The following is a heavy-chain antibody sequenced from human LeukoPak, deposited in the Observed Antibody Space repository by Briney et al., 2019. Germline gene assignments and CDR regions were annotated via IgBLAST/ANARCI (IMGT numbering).Heavy chain of an antibody. D-gene: IGHD3-3*01. CDR3: ARDERLLSFLK. Sequence: GGSPRLSCAASGFTFSNYGLSWVRQAPGKGLEWVSGITGSGGRTYYADSVKGRFTISRDNSKNTLYLQMNSLRAEDTAIYYCARDERLLSFLKWGQGTLVTVSS. CDR1: GFTFSNYG. V-gene: IGHV3-23*01. CDR2: ITGSGGRT. J-gene: IGHJ4*02.